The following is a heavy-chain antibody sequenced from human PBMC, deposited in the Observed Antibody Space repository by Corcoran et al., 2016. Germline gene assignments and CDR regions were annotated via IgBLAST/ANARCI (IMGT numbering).Heavy chain of an antibody. D-gene: IGHD3-22*01. J-gene: IGHJ5*02. V-gene: IGHV4-34*01. Sequence: QVQLQQWGAGLLKPSETLSLTCAVYGGSFSGYYWSWIRQPPGKGLEWIGEINHSGSTNYNPSLKSRVTISVDTSKNQFSLKLSSVTAADTAVYYCARGRAYYYDSSGYYYLGNWFDPWGQGTLVTVSS. CDR2: INHSGST. CDR3: ARGRAYYYDSSGYYYLGNWFDP. CDR1: GGSFSGYY.